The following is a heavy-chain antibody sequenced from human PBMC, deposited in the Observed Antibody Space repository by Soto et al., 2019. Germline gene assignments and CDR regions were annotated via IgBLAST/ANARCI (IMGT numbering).Heavy chain of an antibody. Sequence: SETLSLTCAVSGDSISSYSWNWIRQTAGRGLEWIGRVSPSGHTQYRSSFETRVTISVGMSTYQFFLELRYVTAADTSAHYCAGESAECWCYEAYWGQETQVTVSS. CDR3: AGESAECWCYEAY. J-gene: IGHJ4*01. CDR2: VSPSGHT. CDR1: GDSISSYS. D-gene: IGHD5-12*01. V-gene: IGHV4-4*07.